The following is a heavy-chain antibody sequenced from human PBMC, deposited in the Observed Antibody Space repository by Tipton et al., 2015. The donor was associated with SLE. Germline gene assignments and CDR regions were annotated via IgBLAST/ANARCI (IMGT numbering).Heavy chain of an antibody. CDR3: ARGGSGYISV. CDR1: GFTFSSYW. Sequence: SLRLSCAASGFTFSSYWMHWVRPVPGKGLVWVSRINNDGTYTNYADSAKGRFTISRDNAKNTLYLQMNSLRAEDTAVYYCARGGSGYISVWGQGTLVTVSS. CDR2: INNDGTYT. J-gene: IGHJ4*02. D-gene: IGHD6-19*01. V-gene: IGHV3-74*01.